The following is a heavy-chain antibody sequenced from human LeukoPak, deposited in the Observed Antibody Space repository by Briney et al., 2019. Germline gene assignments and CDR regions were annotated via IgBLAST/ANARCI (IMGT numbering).Heavy chain of an antibody. V-gene: IGHV1-18*01. CDR2: ISAYNGNT. D-gene: IGHD1-1*01. J-gene: IGHJ6*03. Sequence: ASVKVSCKASGYTFTSYGISWVRQAPGQGLEWMGLISAYNGNTNYAQKLQGRVTMTTDTSTSTAYMELRSLRSDDTAVYYCARVNEGTAHRYYYYYMDVWGKGTTVTVSS. CDR1: GYTFTSYG. CDR3: ARVNEGTAHRYYYYYMDV.